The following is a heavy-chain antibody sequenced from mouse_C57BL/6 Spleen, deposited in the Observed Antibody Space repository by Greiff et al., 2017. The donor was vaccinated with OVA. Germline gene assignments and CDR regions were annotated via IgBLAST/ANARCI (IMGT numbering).Heavy chain of an antibody. CDR1: GFTFSDYY. CDR2: ISNGGGST. Sequence: EVHLVESGGGLVQPGGSLKLSCAASGFTFSDYYMYWVRQTPEKRLEWVAYISNGGGSTYYPDTVKGRFTISRDNAKNTLYLQMSRLKSEDTAMYYCARHEGERYAMDYWGQGTSVTVSS. J-gene: IGHJ4*01. CDR3: ARHEGERYAMDY. D-gene: IGHD2-13*01. V-gene: IGHV5-12*01.